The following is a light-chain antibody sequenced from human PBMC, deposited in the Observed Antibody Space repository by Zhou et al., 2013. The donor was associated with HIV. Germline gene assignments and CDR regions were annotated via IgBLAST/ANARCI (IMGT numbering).Light chain of an antibody. CDR2: WAS. Sequence: DIVMTQSPDSLAVSLGERATINCKSSQSLLYRSNNKNYLAWYQQKPGQPPNLLIYWASTRESGVPDRFSGSGSGTDFTLTISSLQAEDVAVYYCQQYFSSPLTFGGGPKWRSN. V-gene: IGKV4-1*01. CDR3: QQYFSSPLT. J-gene: IGKJ4*01. CDR1: QSLLYRSNNKNY.